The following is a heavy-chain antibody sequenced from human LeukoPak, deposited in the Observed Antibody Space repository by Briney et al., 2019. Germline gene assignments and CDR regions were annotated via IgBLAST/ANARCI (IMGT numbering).Heavy chain of an antibody. D-gene: IGHD3-22*01. Sequence: SVKVSCKASGGTFSSYAISWVRQAPGQGLEWMGGIIPIFGTANYAQKFQGRVTITTDESTSTAYMELSSLRSEDTAVYYCARGTYDSSGYYPRRAFDIWGQGTMVTVSS. CDR2: IIPIFGTA. CDR1: GGTFSSYA. V-gene: IGHV1-69*05. J-gene: IGHJ3*02. CDR3: ARGTYDSSGYYPRRAFDI.